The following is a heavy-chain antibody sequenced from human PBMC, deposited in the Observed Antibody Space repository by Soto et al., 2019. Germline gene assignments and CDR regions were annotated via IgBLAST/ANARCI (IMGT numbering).Heavy chain of an antibody. CDR3: ARVMYCSGGSCSTFDY. CDR1: GYSFSDYW. Sequence: GESLKISCKGSGYSFSDYWIGWVRQMPGKGLEWMGIIYPGDSDTRYSPSFQGQVTISADKSISTAYLQWSSLKASDTAMYYCARVMYCSGGSCSTFDYWGQGALVTVSS. J-gene: IGHJ4*02. V-gene: IGHV5-51*01. CDR2: IYPGDSDT. D-gene: IGHD2-15*01.